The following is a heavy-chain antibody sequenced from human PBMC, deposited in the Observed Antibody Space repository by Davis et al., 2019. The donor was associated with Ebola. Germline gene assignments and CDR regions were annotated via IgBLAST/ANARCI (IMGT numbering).Heavy chain of an antibody. V-gene: IGHV4-34*01. CDR1: GGSFSGYY. D-gene: IGHD5-12*01. CDR3: ASHGGGSGYDY. Sequence: SETLSLTCAVYGGSFSGYYWSWIRQPPGKGLEWIGEINHSGYTNYNPSLKSRVTISVDTSKNQFSLKLRSVTAADTAVYYCASHGGGSGYDYWGQGTLVTVSS. CDR2: INHSGYT. J-gene: IGHJ4*02.